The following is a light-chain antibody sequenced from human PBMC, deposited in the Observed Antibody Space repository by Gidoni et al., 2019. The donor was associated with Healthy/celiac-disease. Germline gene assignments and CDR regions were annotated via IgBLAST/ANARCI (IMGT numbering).Light chain of an antibody. J-gene: IGKJ4*01. Sequence: IQMIQSPSSLSASVGDRVTITCPASPSISSYLNWYQQKPGKAPKLLIYAASSLQSGVPSRFSGSGSGTDFTLTISSLQPEDFATYYCQQSYSTPLTFXGXTKVEIK. CDR2: AAS. CDR1: PSISSY. CDR3: QQSYSTPLT. V-gene: IGKV1-39*01.